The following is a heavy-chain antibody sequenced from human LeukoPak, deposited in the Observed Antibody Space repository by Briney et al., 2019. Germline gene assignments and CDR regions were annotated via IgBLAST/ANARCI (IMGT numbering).Heavy chain of an antibody. V-gene: IGHV1-46*01. CDR2: INPSGGST. J-gene: IGHJ4*02. Sequence: ASVKVSCKASGYTFTSYYMHWVRQAPGQGLEWMGIINPSGGSTSYAQKFQGRVTMTRDTSTSTVYMELSSLRSEDTAVYYCARSGGSAGYYYDSSGYQRSFDNWGQGTLVTVSS. D-gene: IGHD3-22*01. CDR3: ARSGGSAGYYYDSSGYQRSFDN. CDR1: GYTFTSYY.